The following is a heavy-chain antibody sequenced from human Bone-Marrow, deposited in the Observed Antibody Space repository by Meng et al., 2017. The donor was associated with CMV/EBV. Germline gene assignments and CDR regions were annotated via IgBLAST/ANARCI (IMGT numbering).Heavy chain of an antibody. CDR3: ARVPLRWGSFPLD. CDR1: GYTFNTYG. D-gene: IGHD3-16*01. V-gene: IGHV1-18*01. J-gene: IGHJ4*02. CDR2: ISAYNGNT. Sequence: QVLLVQSGVETKEPGASVKGSCKASGYTFNTYGISWVRQAPGQGLEWMGWISAYNGNTNYAQKLQGRVTMTTDTSTSTAYMELRSLRSDDTAVYYCARVPLRWGSFPLDWGQGTLVTVSS.